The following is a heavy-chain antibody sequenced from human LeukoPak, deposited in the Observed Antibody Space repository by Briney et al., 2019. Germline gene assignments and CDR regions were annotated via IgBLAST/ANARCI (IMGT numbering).Heavy chain of an antibody. D-gene: IGHD4-11*01. CDR1: GGSISSYY. J-gene: IGHJ4*02. CDR3: ARHSNFFDY. CDR2: IFYSGST. Sequence: PLETLSLTCTVSGGSISSYYWSWIRQPPGKGLEWIGCIFYSGSTNYNPSLKSRVTISVDTSKNQFSLKLSSVTAADTAVYFCARHSNFFDYWGQGTLVTVSS. V-gene: IGHV4-59*01.